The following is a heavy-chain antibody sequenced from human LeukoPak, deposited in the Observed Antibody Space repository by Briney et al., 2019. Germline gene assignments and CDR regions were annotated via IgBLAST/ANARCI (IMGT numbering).Heavy chain of an antibody. J-gene: IGHJ4*02. V-gene: IGHV4-4*07. D-gene: IGHD3-3*01. CDR2: MHTNGKS. CDR3: ARIYDFWSNSIYYFDY. CDR1: GGSISGHY. Sequence: TSETLSLTCSVSGGSISGHYWTWIRQSAGKGLEWIGRMHTNGKSKYNPSLETRVTMSLDMSKNQFSLKVYSVTAADTAVYFCARIYDFWSNSIYYFDYWGQGALVTVSS.